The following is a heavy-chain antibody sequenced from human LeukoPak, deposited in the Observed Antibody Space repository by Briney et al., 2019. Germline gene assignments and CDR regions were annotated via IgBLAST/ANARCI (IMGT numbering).Heavy chain of an antibody. J-gene: IGHJ4*02. CDR2: INHSGSA. Sequence: PSETLSLTCAVYGGSLSGSYWSWIRQPPGKGLEWIGEINHSGSANYNPSLKSRVTLSIDKSKNQFSLNVNSVTAADTAVYYCARSGHYDFWSGYSLHYFDYWGQGTLVTVSS. CDR1: GGSLSGSY. D-gene: IGHD3-3*01. V-gene: IGHV4-34*01. CDR3: ARSGHYDFWSGYSLHYFDY.